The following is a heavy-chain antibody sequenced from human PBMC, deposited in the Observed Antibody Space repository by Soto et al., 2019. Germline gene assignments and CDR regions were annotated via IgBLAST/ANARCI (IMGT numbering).Heavy chain of an antibody. CDR1: GFAFNDFA. CDR2: ISGSGDKT. V-gene: IGHV3-23*01. CDR3: AKGASHAPFEK. J-gene: IGHJ4*02. Sequence: SLRLSCAASGFAFNDFATNWVRQAPGKGPEWLSTISGSGDKTFHSDSVKGRFNISRDNSNNKMFLQMNSLRAEDTAIYYCAKGASHAPFEKWGRGTLVTVSS.